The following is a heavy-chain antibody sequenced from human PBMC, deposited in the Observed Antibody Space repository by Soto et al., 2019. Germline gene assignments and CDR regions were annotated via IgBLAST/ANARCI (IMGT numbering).Heavy chain of an antibody. V-gene: IGHV4-34*01. J-gene: IGHJ2*01. CDR1: GGSFSGYS. Sequence: SETLSLTCAVYGGSFSGYSWTWIRQPPGTGLEWIGEINHTGSTNYNPSLKSRVTISVDTSKNQFSLKLTSVTAADTAVYYCARFNWYFDLWGRGTLVTVSS. CDR2: INHTGST. CDR3: ARFNWYFDL.